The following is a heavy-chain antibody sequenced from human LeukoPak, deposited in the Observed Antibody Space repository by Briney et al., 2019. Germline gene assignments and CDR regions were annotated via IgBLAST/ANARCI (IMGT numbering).Heavy chain of an antibody. CDR2: INSDGSNT. J-gene: IGHJ3*02. CDR3: GRPYPSLPHGFAI. Sequence: GGSLRLSCAATRFIFSKYWMHWVRQAPGKGLVWVSRINSDGSNTDYADSVKGRFTIPRDNAKNTVYRQMNSLRAEDTALYYCGRPYPSLPHGFAIWGQGTMVTVAS. CDR1: RFIFSKYW. V-gene: IGHV3-74*01.